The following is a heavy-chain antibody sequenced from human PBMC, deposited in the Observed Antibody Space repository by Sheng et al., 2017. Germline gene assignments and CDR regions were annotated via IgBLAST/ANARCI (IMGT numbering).Heavy chain of an antibody. CDR3: AKDDWGPSSIGGPDC. CDR1: KFMFSNSV. V-gene: IGHV3-30*18. Sequence: QVQLVESGGGVVQPGRSLKLSCAASKFMFSNSVMHWVRQAPSKGLEWVAVISSDGNNKYYADSLKGRFTISRDNSKSTLYLQMNSLRPEDTAVYHCAKDDWGPSSIGGPDCWGQGTLVTVSS. D-gene: IGHD6-6*01. CDR2: ISSDGNNK. J-gene: IGHJ4*02.